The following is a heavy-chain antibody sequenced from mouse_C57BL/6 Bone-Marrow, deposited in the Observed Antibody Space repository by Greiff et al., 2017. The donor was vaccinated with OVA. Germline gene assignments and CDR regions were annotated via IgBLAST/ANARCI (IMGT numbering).Heavy chain of an antibody. CDR1: GYTFTDYY. CDR3: AREGGYSTSFAY. V-gene: IGHV1-19*01. D-gene: IGHD2-5*01. Sequence: EVQRVESGPVLVKPGASVKMSCKASGYTFTDYYMNWVKQSHGKSLEWIGVINPYNGGTSYNQKFKGKATLTVDKSSSTAYMELNSLTSEDSAVYYCAREGGYSTSFAYWGQGTLVTVSA. J-gene: IGHJ3*01. CDR2: INPYNGGT.